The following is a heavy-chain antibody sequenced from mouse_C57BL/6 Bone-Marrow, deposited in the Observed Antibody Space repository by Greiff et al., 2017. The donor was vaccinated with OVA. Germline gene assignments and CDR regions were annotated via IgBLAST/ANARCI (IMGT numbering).Heavy chain of an antibody. CDR1: GYTFTSYG. D-gene: IGHD4-1*01. J-gene: IGHJ2*01. Sequence: LVESGAELARPGASVKLSCKASGYTFTSYGISWVKQRTGQGLEWIGEIYPRSGNTYYNEKFKGKATLTADKSSSTAYMELRSLTSEDSAVYFCAQLTGTKGYFDYWGQGTTLTVSS. V-gene: IGHV1-81*01. CDR3: AQLTGTKGYFDY. CDR2: IYPRSGNT.